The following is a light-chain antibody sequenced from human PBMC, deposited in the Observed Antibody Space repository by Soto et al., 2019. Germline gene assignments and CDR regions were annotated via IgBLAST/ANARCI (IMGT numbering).Light chain of an antibody. CDR2: RNN. Sequence: QSVLTQPPSASGTPGQRVTIPCSGSSSNIGSNYVYWYQQLPGTAPKLLVYRNNQRPSGVPDRFSGSKSGTSASLAISGLRSEDDADYYGAAWDDSLSGRVFGGGTKLTVL. CDR3: AAWDDSLSGRV. J-gene: IGLJ3*02. CDR1: SSNIGSNY. V-gene: IGLV1-47*01.